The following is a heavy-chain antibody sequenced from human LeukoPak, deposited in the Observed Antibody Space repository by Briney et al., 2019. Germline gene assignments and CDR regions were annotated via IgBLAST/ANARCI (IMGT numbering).Heavy chain of an antibody. CDR1: GFSFSSYN. CDR3: ARGNWNDEGFFDY. D-gene: IGHD1-1*01. CDR2: ISDRSDYI. Sequence: GGSLRLSCAASGFSFSSYNMNWVRQAPGKGLEWVSSISDRSDYIYYADPMKGRFSISRDNANNSLYLLMNSLRAEDTAIYYCARGNWNDEGFFDYWGQGILVTVSS. V-gene: IGHV3-21*01. J-gene: IGHJ4*02.